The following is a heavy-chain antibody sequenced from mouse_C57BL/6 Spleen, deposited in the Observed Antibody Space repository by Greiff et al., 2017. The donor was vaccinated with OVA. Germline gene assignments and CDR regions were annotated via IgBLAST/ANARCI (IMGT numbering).Heavy chain of an antibody. CDR3: ARPLYYGSGYFDY. Sequence: VQLQQPGPELVKPGASVKLSCKASGYTFTSYWMHWVKQRPGQGLEWIGNINPSNGGTNYNEKFKSKATLTVDKSSSTAYMQLSSLTSEDSAVYYCARPLYYGSGYFDYWGQGTTLTVSS. CDR1: GYTFTSYW. V-gene: IGHV1-53*01. D-gene: IGHD1-1*01. CDR2: INPSNGGT. J-gene: IGHJ2*01.